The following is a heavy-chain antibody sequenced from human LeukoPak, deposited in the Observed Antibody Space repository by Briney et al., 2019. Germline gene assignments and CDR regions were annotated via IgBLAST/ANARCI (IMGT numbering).Heavy chain of an antibody. CDR3: AKVIFRGLFQGRYFDY. J-gene: IGHJ4*02. CDR2: ISGSVGST. V-gene: IGHV3-23*01. Sequence: GGSLRLSCAASGFTFSTYAMSWARQAPGKGLEWVSAISGSVGSTYNADSEKGRLTISRDNSKNTLYLQMNSLRAEDTAVYYCAKVIFRGLFQGRYFDYWGQGTLVTVSS. D-gene: IGHD2-21*01. CDR1: GFTFSTYA.